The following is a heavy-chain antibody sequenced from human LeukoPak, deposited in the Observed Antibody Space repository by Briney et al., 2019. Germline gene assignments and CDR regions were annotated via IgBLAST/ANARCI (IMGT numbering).Heavy chain of an antibody. V-gene: IGHV1-69*05. D-gene: IGHD6-19*01. CDR2: IIPIFGTA. Sequence: ASVKVSCKASGYTFTGYYMHWVRQAPGQGLEWMGRIIPIFGTANYAQKFQGRVTITTDESTSTAYIELSSLRSEDTAVYYCARDTTVAGTNYYYMDVWGKGTTVTVSS. CDR1: GYTFTGYY. CDR3: ARDTTVAGTNYYYMDV. J-gene: IGHJ6*03.